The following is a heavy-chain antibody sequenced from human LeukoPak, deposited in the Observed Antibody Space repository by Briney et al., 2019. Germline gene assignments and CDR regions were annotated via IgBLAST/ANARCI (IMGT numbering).Heavy chain of an antibody. Sequence: GGSLRLSCAASGFTFNSYWMHWVRQAPGKGLVWVSRINSDGSITNYADSVKGRFTISRDNAENTLYLQMSSLRAEDTAVYYCTRDIGVTAWGEWNYWGQGTLVTVSS. J-gene: IGHJ4*02. CDR3: TRDIGVTAWGEWNY. CDR2: INSDGSIT. D-gene: IGHD2-15*01. V-gene: IGHV3-74*01. CDR1: GFTFNSYW.